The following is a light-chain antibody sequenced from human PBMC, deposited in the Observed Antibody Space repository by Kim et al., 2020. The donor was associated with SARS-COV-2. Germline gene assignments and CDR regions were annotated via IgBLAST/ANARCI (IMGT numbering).Light chain of an antibody. CDR1: QGISNY. CDR2: AAS. J-gene: IGKJ1*01. V-gene: IGKV1-27*01. Sequence: DIQLTQSPSFLSASVGDRVTITCRASQGISNYVAWYQQKPGKVPKLLIYAASMLQSGVPPRFSGSGSGTDFTLTISSLQPEDVATYNCQKYNSAPRTFGQGTKVDIK. CDR3: QKYNSAPRT.